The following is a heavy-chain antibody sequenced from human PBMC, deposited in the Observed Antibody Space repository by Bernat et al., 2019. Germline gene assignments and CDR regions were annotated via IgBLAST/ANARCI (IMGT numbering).Heavy chain of an antibody. CDR3: ARGGAAAWYYFDY. CDR1: GFTFSSYW. D-gene: IGHD6-13*01. Sequence: EVQLVESGGGLVQPGGSLRLSRAASGFTFSSYWMSWVRQAPGKGLEWVANIKQDGSEKYYVDSVKGRFTISRDNAKNSLYLQMNSLRAEDTAVYYCARGGAAAWYYFDYWGQGTLVTVSS. J-gene: IGHJ4*02. V-gene: IGHV3-7*03. CDR2: IKQDGSEK.